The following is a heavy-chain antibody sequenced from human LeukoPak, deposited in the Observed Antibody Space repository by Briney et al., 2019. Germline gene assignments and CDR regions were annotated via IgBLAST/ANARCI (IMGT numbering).Heavy chain of an antibody. CDR1: GFTFSSYA. J-gene: IGHJ3*02. CDR3: ARLGGYSGLDAFDI. V-gene: IGHV3-64*01. D-gene: IGHD5-12*01. Sequence: GGSLRLSCAASGFTFSSYAMHWVRQAPGKGLEYVSAISSNGGSTYYANSVKGRFTISRDNAKNSLYLQMNSLRAEDTAVYYCARLGGYSGLDAFDIWGQGTMVTVSS. CDR2: ISSNGGST.